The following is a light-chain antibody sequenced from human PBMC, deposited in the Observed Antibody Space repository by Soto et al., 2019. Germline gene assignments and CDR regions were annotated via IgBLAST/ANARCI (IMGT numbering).Light chain of an antibody. CDR1: QGISSY. CDR3: HQYYSYPFT. CDR2: AAS. V-gene: IGKV1-8*01. J-gene: IGKJ3*01. Sequence: AIRMTQSPSSLSASTGDRVTITCRASQGISSYLAWYQQKPGKAPKLLIYAASTLQSGVPSRFSSSGSGTDFTLTISCLRSEDFATYYCHQYYSYPFTFGPGTKVDI.